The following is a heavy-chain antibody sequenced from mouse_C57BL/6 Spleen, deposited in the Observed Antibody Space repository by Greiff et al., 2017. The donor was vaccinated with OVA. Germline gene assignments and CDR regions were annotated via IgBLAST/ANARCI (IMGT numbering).Heavy chain of an antibody. CDR3: ARHDY. CDR1: GFTFSDYG. CDR2: ISSGSSTI. J-gene: IGHJ3*01. Sequence: EVKLMESGGGLVKPGGSLKLSCAASGFTFSDYGMHWVRQAPEKGLEWVAYISSGSSTIYYADTVKGRFTISRDNAKNTLFLQMTSLRSEDTAMYYCARHDYWGQGTLVTVSA. V-gene: IGHV5-17*01.